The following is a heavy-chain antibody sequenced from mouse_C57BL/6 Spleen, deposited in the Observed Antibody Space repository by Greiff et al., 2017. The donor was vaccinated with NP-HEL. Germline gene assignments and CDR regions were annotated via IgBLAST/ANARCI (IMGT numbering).Heavy chain of an antibody. V-gene: IGHV5-4*01. D-gene: IGHD1-1*01. CDR1: GFTFSSYA. CDR3: ARDGKNYYGSRDY. CDR2: ISDGGSYT. Sequence: EVQGVESGGGLVKPGGSLKLSCAASGFTFSSYAMSWVRQTPEKRLEWVATISDGGSYTYYPDNVKGRFTISRDNAKNNLYLQMSHLKSEDTAMYYCARDGKNYYGSRDYWGQGTTLTVSS. J-gene: IGHJ2*01.